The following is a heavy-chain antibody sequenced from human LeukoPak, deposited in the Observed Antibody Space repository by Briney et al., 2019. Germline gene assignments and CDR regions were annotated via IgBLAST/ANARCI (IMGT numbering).Heavy chain of an antibody. D-gene: IGHD2-2*01. J-gene: IGHJ3*02. CDR2: LSHSGSS. V-gene: IGHV4-59*01. Sequence: SETLSLTCTVSGGSISGSYWSWIRRPPGRGLEWIAYLSHSGSSDSNPSLTSRVTTLVDTSKNQFSLKLTSVTAADTAVYYCARARYANAWYAFDIWGHGTMATVSS. CDR3: ARARYANAWYAFDI. CDR1: GGSISGSY.